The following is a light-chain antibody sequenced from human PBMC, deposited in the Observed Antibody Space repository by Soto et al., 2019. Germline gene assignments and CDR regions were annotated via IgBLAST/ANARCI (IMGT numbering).Light chain of an antibody. Sequence: EVVMTQSPATLSVSPGERATLSCRASQSVRSHLAWYQQKPGQAPSHLIFGASTRATGVPARFSGSESGTEFTLTISSLQSEDVALYFCQQYNDWPRTFGGGTKVEMK. CDR2: GAS. V-gene: IGKV3-15*01. CDR3: QQYNDWPRT. J-gene: IGKJ4*01. CDR1: QSVRSH.